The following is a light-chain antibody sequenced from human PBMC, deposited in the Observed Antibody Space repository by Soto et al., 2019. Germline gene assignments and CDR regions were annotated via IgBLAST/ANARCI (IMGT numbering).Light chain of an antibody. J-gene: IGLJ3*02. V-gene: IGLV3-21*02. CDR2: DDS. CDR3: QVWDPGLDHRGV. CDR1: NIGSKS. Sequence: SYELAQAPSVSVAPGQTARITCGGDNIGSKSVHWYQQKPGQAPVLVIYDDSDRPSGIPERFSGSNYGTTATLTISRVEAGDEADFYCQVWDPGLDHRGVFGGGTKLTVL.